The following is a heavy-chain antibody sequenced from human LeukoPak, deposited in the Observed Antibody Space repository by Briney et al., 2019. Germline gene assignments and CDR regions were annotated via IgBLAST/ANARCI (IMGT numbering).Heavy chain of an antibody. Sequence: GGSLRLSCAASGFTFSSYAMSWVRQAPGKGLEWVSGISGSGGSTYYADSVKGRFTISRDNSKNTLYLQMNSLRAEDTAVYCCAKALREYYFDYWGQGTLVTVSS. V-gene: IGHV3-23*01. CDR2: ISGSGGST. CDR3: AKALREYYFDY. J-gene: IGHJ4*02. CDR1: GFTFSSYA. D-gene: IGHD3-10*01.